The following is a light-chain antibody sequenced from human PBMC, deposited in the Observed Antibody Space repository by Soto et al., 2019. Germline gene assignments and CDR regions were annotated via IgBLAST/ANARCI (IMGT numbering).Light chain of an antibody. V-gene: IGKV3-15*01. Sequence: EIVMTQSPATLSVSPGERAILSCRASQSVRTNLAWYQQKLGQPPRLLIYDASTRATGIPARFSGSGSGTEFAFTISSLQSEYFAVYYCQQKKNWPPGYTFGQGPKLESK. CDR3: QQKKNWPPGYT. J-gene: IGKJ2*01. CDR2: DAS. CDR1: QSVRTN.